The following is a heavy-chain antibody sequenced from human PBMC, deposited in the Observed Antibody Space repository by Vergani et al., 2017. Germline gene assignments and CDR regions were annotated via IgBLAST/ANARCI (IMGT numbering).Heavy chain of an antibody. CDR1: GRSFNNYY. D-gene: IGHD2-15*01. Sequence: QVQLQESGPGLVKPSETLSLTCIVSGRSFNNYYWSWIRQPPGKGLEWIGYIYYTGITNYNPSLKSRVTISIDTSEKQFSLKVRSVTVADTAVYYCARWWNYFDYWGQGTLVTVSS. CDR2: IYYTGIT. J-gene: IGHJ4*02. CDR3: ARWWNYFDY. V-gene: IGHV4-59*01.